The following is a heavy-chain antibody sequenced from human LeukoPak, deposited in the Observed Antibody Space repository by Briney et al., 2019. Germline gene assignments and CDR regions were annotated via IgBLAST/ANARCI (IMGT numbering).Heavy chain of an antibody. CDR2: ISWDGGST. J-gene: IGHJ6*03. Sequence: GGSLRLSCAASGFTFDEYAMHWVRQAPGKGLEWVSLISWDGGSTNYADSVKGRFTIFRDNRKNSLYLQMNSLRAEDTALYYCARGGAIVVVTAPLDYYYYMDAWGKGTTVTVSS. D-gene: IGHD2-21*02. V-gene: IGHV3-43D*03. CDR1: GFTFDEYA. CDR3: ARGGAIVVVTAPLDYYYYMDA.